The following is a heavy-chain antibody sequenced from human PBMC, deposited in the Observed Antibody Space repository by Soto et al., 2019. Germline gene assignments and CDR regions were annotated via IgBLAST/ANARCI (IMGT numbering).Heavy chain of an antibody. Sequence: QVQLVQSGAEVKKPGSSVKVSCKASGGTFSSYAISWVRQAPGQGLEWVGGSSRIFGTANYAQKFQGRVTITEDESTSTANMELSSLRSEDTAVYYCARDQGDDYDSGYWGQGTLVTVSS. D-gene: IGHD3-22*01. V-gene: IGHV1-69*12. CDR2: SSRIFGTA. J-gene: IGHJ4*02. CDR1: GGTFSSYA. CDR3: ARDQGDDYDSGY.